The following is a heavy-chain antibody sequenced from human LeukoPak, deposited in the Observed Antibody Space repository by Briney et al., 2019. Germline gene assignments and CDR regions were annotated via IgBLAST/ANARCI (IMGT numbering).Heavy chain of an antibody. CDR3: AGRLVGSGGRFDY. CDR1: GGSINGYY. V-gene: IGHV4-59*01. CDR2: IYYSGST. D-gene: IGHD2-15*01. J-gene: IGHJ4*02. Sequence: SETLSLTCTVSGGSINGYYWSWIRQPPGKGLEWIGYIYYSGSTNYNPSLKSRVTISVDTSKNQFSLKLRSVTAADTAVYYCAGRLVGSGGRFDYWGQGTLVTVSS.